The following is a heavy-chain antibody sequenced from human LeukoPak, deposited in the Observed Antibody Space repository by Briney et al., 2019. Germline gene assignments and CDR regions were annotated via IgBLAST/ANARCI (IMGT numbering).Heavy chain of an antibody. Sequence: PSETLSLTCTVSGYSISSGYYRGWIRQPPGKGLEWIGSIYHSGSTYYNPSLKSRVTISVDTSKNQFSLKLSSVTAADTAVYYCARERDYTTSGNVDYWGQGTLVTVSS. D-gene: IGHD2-2*02. V-gene: IGHV4-38-2*02. CDR3: ARERDYTTSGNVDY. J-gene: IGHJ4*02. CDR2: IYHSGST. CDR1: GYSISSGYY.